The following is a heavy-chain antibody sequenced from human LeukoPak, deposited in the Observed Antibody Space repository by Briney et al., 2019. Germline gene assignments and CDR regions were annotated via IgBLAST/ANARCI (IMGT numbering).Heavy chain of an antibody. J-gene: IGHJ3*02. CDR1: GFPFNTYA. Sequence: GGSLRLSCAASGFPFNTYAMHWVRRAPGKGLVRVAVISYHARNTYYADSVKGRFTISRDNSKNTVYLQMNSLRAEDTAVYYCARGGDIVGTSRSAFDIWGQGTMVTVSS. CDR3: ARGGDIVGTSRSAFDI. D-gene: IGHD1-26*01. CDR2: ISYHARNT. V-gene: IGHV3-30*04.